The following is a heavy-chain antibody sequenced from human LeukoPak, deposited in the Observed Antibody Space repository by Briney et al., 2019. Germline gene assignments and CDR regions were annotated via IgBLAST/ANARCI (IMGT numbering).Heavy chain of an antibody. V-gene: IGHV1-69*05. D-gene: IGHD2-21*01. J-gene: IGHJ4*02. CDR3: ARPSLVAAGYFDY. Sequence: IIPIFGTANYAQKFQGRVTITTDESTSTAYMELSSLRSEDTAVYYCARPSLVAAGYFDYWGQGTLVTVSS. CDR2: IIPIFGTA.